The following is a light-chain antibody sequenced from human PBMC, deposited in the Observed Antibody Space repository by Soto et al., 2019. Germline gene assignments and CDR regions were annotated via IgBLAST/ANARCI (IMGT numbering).Light chain of an antibody. CDR1: SSDVGAYNY. V-gene: IGLV2-11*01. Sequence: QYALTQPRSVSGSPGQSVTISCTGTSSDVGAYNYVSWYQQHPGKVPKLMIYDVSRRPSGVPDRFSSSKSGNTASLTISGLQADDEADYYCCSYAGSYTLVFGGGTQLTVL. CDR3: CSYAGSYTLV. CDR2: DVS. J-gene: IGLJ3*02.